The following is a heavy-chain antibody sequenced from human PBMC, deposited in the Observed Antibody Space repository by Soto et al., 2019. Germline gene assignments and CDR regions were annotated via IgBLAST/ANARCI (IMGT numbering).Heavy chain of an antibody. Sequence: EVQLLESGGGLVQPGGPLRLSCAASGVTFSSYAMSWVRQAPGKGLEWVSAISGRGCSTYYADSVKGRFTISRDKSKDTLYLQMNSLRAEDTAVYYCAKDRGEVAGTAEDYWGQDPLVTFSS. CDR3: AKDRGEVAGTAEDY. V-gene: IGHV3-23*01. CDR1: GVTFSSYA. CDR2: ISGRGCST. D-gene: IGHD6-19*01. J-gene: IGHJ4*02.